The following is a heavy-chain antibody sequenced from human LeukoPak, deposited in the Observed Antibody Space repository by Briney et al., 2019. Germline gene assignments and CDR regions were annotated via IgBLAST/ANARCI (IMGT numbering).Heavy chain of an antibody. V-gene: IGHV3-15*01. CDR2: IKNKVDGGTT. CDR1: GFTFSNAW. CDR3: STRAGWEFLTEF. J-gene: IGHJ4*02. D-gene: IGHD3-10*01. Sequence: GGSLRLSCAASGFTFSNAWMSWVRQAPGKGPEWVGRIKNKVDGGTTDYAAPVKGRFTISRDDSKSTLYLQMDSLKPEDAAVYYCSTRAGWEFLTEFWGQGTLVTVSS.